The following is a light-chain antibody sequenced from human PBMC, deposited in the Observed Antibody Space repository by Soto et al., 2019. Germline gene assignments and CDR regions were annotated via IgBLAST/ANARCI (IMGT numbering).Light chain of an antibody. J-gene: IGKJ1*01. CDR3: QQYNNWPWT. CDR2: GAS. CDR1: QSVSSD. Sequence: EIVITQSPATLSVSPGERATLSCRASQSVSSDLAWYQQKPGQAPRLLIYGASTRATGIPARFGGSGSGTEFTLTISSLQSEDFAVYYCQQYNNWPWTFGQGTKVDIK. V-gene: IGKV3-15*01.